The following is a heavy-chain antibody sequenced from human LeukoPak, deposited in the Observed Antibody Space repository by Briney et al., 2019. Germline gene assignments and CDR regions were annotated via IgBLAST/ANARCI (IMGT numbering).Heavy chain of an antibody. Sequence: GGSLRLSCAASGFTFSSYWMSWVRQAPGKGLEWVANIKQDGSEIHYVDSVKGRFTISRDNAKTSLYLQMNSLRADDTAVYYCARDPVYGGNSGFDYWGRGILVTASS. CDR1: GFTFSSYW. CDR3: ARDPVYGGNSGFDY. J-gene: IGHJ4*02. D-gene: IGHD4-23*01. V-gene: IGHV3-7*01. CDR2: IKQDGSEI.